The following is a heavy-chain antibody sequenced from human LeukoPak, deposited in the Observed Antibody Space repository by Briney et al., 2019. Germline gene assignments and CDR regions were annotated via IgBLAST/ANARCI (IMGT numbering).Heavy chain of an antibody. D-gene: IGHD3-10*01. Sequence: SETLSLTCTVSGGSISSYYWSWLRQPPGKGLEWIGYIYYSGSTNYNPSLKSRVTISVDTSKNQFSLKLSSVTAADTAVYYCVMVRRNYGMDVGGKGTTVTVSS. V-gene: IGHV4-59*01. CDR2: IYYSGST. CDR3: VMVRRNYGMDV. CDR1: GGSISSYY. J-gene: IGHJ6*04.